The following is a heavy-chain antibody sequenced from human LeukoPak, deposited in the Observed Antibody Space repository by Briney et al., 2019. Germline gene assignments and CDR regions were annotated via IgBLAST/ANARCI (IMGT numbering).Heavy chain of an antibody. CDR2: ISSSSSDT. J-gene: IGHJ4*02. V-gene: IGHV3-21*01. CDR1: GFTFSSYS. D-gene: IGHD5-24*01. Sequence: GGSLRLSCAASGFTFSSYSMNWVRQAPGKGLEWVSSISSSSSDTNYADSVKGRFTISRDNAKNSLYLQMNSLRAEDTAVYYCARGSRTIELGDDYWGQGTLVTVSS. CDR3: ARGSRTIELGDDY.